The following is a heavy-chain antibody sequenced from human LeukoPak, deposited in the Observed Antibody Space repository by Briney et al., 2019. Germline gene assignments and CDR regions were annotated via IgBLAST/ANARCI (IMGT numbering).Heavy chain of an antibody. CDR3: ASPGIAAAGTGDY. Sequence: SETLSLTCTVSGGSISSYYWSWIRQPPGKGLEWIGYIYYSGSTNYNPSLKSRVTISVDTSKNQFSLKLSSVTAADTAVYYCASPGIAAAGTGDYWGQGTLVTVSS. J-gene: IGHJ4*02. D-gene: IGHD6-13*01. CDR1: GGSISSYY. CDR2: IYYSGST. V-gene: IGHV4-59*12.